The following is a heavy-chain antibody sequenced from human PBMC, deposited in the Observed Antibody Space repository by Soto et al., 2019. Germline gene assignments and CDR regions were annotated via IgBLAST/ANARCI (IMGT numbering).Heavy chain of an antibody. CDR1: GGTFSSYA. V-gene: IGHV1-69*01. CDR3: SRGFGMSKAYYFDY. Sequence: QVQLVQSGAEVKKPGSSVKVSCKASGGTFSSYAISWVRQAPGQGLEWMGGIIPIFGTANYAEKFQGRVTITAEDSSSRACLELSSMISEDTAVYYCSRGFGMSKAYYFDYWGQGTLVTVSS. D-gene: IGHD3-16*01. CDR2: IIPIFGTA. J-gene: IGHJ4*02.